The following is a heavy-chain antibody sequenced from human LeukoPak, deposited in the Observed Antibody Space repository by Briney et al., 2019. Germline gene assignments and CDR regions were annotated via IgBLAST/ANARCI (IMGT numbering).Heavy chain of an antibody. CDR3: ARGMSSSWPGRLDY. J-gene: IGHJ4*02. CDR2: IYYSGST. D-gene: IGHD6-13*01. CDR1: GGSISSSSYY. V-gene: IGHV4-39*07. Sequence: SETLSLTCTVSGGSISSSSYYWGWIRQPPGKGLEWIGSIYYSGSTYYNPSLKSRVTISVDTSKNQFSLKLSSVTAADTAVYYCARGMSSSWPGRLDYWGQGILVTVSS.